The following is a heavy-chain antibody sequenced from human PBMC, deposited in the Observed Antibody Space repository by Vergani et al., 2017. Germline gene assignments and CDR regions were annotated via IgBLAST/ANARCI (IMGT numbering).Heavy chain of an antibody. CDR1: GYTFTSYA. D-gene: IGHD3-22*01. Sequence: QVQLVQSGAEVKKPGASVKVSCKASGYTFTSYAMHWVRQAPGQRLEWMGWINAGNGNTKYSQKFQGRVTITRDTSASTAYMELSSLRSEDTAVYYCARVRRGRNYYDSSGYYDYWGQGTLVTVSS. CDR3: ARVRRGRNYYDSSGYYDY. V-gene: IGHV1-3*01. J-gene: IGHJ4*02. CDR2: INAGNGNT.